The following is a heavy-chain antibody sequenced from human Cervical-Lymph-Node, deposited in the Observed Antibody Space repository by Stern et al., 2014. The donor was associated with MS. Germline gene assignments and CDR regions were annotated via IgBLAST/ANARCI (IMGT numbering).Heavy chain of an antibody. D-gene: IGHD4-17*01. V-gene: IGHV3-72*01. Sequence: EMQLVESGGGLVQPGGSLRLSCAASGFTLNDHYMDWVRQAPGKGLEWVGRSRNKANRYTTEYATSVKGRFTISRDDSQNSLFLQMNSLRIEDTAVYFCTSQPKVTTTSAWNFDLWGRGTLVSVSS. J-gene: IGHJ2*01. CDR1: GFTLNDHY. CDR2: SRNKANRYTT. CDR3: TSQPKVTTTSAWNFDL.